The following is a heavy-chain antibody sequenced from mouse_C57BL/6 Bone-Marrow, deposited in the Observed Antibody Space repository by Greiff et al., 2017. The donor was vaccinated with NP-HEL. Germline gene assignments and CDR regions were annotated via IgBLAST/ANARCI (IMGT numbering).Heavy chain of an antibody. CDR1: GYTFTSYW. V-gene: IGHV1-55*01. Sequence: QVQLKQPGAELVKPGASVKMSCKASGYTFTSYWITWVKQRPGQGLEWIGDIYPGSGSTNYNEKFKSKATLTVDTSSSTAYMQLSSLTSEDSAVYYCARRGIYYGSSYLYAMDYWGQGTSVTVSS. J-gene: IGHJ4*01. D-gene: IGHD1-1*01. CDR2: IYPGSGST. CDR3: ARRGIYYGSSYLYAMDY.